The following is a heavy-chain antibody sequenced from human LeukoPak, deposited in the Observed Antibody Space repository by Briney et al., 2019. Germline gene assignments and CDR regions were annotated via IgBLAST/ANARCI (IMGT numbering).Heavy chain of an antibody. V-gene: IGHV4-39*07. J-gene: IGHJ4*02. CDR2: IYYSGST. D-gene: IGHD6-19*01. Sequence: SETLSLTCTVSGGSISSSSYYWGWIRQPPGKGLEWIGSIYYSGSTYYNPSLKSRVTISVDTSKNQFSLKLSSVTAADTAVYYCARVSPYSSGWLPDYWGQGTLVTVSS. CDR1: GGSISSSSYY. CDR3: ARVSPYSSGWLPDY.